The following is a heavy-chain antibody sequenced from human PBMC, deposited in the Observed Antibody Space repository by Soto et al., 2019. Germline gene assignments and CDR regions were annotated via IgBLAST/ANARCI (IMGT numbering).Heavy chain of an antibody. CDR3: ARAGLLWFGEFAYYYGMDV. D-gene: IGHD3-10*01. V-gene: IGHV4-59*01. J-gene: IGHJ6*02. CDR2: IYYSGST. CDR1: GGSISSYY. Sequence: SETLSLTCTVSGGSISSYYWSWIRQPPGKGLEWIGYIYYSGSTNYNPSLKSRVTISVDTSKNQFSLKLSSVTAADTAVYYCARAGLLWFGEFAYYYGMDVWGQGTTVTVSS.